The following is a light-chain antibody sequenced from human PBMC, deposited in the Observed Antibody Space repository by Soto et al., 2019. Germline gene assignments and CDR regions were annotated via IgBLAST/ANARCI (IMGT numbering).Light chain of an antibody. Sequence: QLVLTQSSSASASLGSSVKLTCTLSSGHSTYIIAWHQQQPGKAPRYLMKLAGSGNYNKGSAVSDRFSGSSSGADRDLTISNLQFEDEADYYCETWDINTQAVFGGGTQLTVL. CDR3: ETWDINTQAV. V-gene: IGLV4-60*02. CDR1: SGHSTYI. J-gene: IGLJ7*01. CDR2: LAGSGNY.